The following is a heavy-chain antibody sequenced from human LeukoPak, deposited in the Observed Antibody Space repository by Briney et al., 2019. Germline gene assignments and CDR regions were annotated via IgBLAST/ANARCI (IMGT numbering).Heavy chain of an antibody. Sequence: PSETLSLTCTVSGGSISSYYWSWIRQPPGKGLEWIGYIYYSGSTNYNPSLKSRVTISVDTSKNQFSLKLSSVTAADTAVYYCARSLYYYDSSGYDYWGQGTLVTVSS. CDR2: IYYSGST. J-gene: IGHJ4*02. D-gene: IGHD3-22*01. CDR3: ARSLYYYDSSGYDY. V-gene: IGHV4-59*01. CDR1: GGSISSYY.